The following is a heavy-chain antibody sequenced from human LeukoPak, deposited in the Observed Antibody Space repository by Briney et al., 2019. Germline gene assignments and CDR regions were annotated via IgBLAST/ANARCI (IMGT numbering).Heavy chain of an antibody. V-gene: IGHV4-34*01. Sequence: SETLSLTCAVYGGSFRGYYWSWIRQPPGKGLEWIGEINHSGSTNYNPSLKSRVTISVDTSKNQFSLKLSSVTAADTAVYYCAREWISSSSWSLADWGQGTLVTVSS. CDR3: AREWISSSSWSLAD. D-gene: IGHD6-13*01. CDR2: INHSGST. J-gene: IGHJ4*02. CDR1: GGSFRGYY.